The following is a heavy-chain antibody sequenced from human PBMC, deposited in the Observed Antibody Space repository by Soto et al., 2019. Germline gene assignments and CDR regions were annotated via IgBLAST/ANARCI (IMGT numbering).Heavy chain of an antibody. CDR2: IYYIGNT. J-gene: IGHJ4*02. CDR3: GGQDYGAKGYYFEN. D-gene: IGHD4-17*01. V-gene: IGHV4-39*01. CDR1: NGSISSRSSY. Sequence: QLQLQESGSGLVKPSETLSLTCIVSNGSISSRSSYWGWMRQTPGKGLEWIGSIYYIGNTYYNPSLKRRVTISIDTSKTQFSLKMNSVTAADTAVYFCGGQDYGAKGYYFENWGQGALVTVSS.